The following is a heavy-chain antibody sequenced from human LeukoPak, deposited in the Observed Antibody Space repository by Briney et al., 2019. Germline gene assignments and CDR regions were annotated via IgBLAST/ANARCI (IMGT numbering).Heavy chain of an antibody. V-gene: IGHV3-15*01. D-gene: IGHD3-16*01. Sequence: GGSLRHSCVASGFTVTNAWMSWVRQAPGKGPERVGRIKSKSDGGTTDYDAPVKGRFIISREDSKNTLYLQMNSLRSEDTAVYYCTTQGFVGGSRTFFDYWGQGTLVTVSS. CDR3: TTQGFVGGSRTFFDY. J-gene: IGHJ4*02. CDR1: GFTVTNAW. CDR2: IKSKSDGGTT.